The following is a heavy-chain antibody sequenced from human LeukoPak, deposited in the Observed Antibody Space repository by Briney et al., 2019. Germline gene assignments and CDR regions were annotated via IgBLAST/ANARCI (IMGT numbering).Heavy chain of an antibody. J-gene: IGHJ4*02. V-gene: IGHV3-23*01. CDR1: GLTFTSYA. D-gene: IGHD2-8*01. Sequence: GGSLRLSCAASGLTFTSYAVSWVRQAPGKGLEWVSSISGSGGSTYSADSVKGRFTISRDNSKNTLYLQMNSLRAEDTALYYCAKDRSCTNDICHGDFDYWGQGTLVTVSS. CDR2: ISGSGGST. CDR3: AKDRSCTNDICHGDFDY.